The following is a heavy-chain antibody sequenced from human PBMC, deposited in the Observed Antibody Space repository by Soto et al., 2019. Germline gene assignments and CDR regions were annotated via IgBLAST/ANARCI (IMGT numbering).Heavy chain of an antibody. Sequence: QVQLVESGGGVVQPGRSLRLSCSASGFTFSTYGIHWVRQAPGKGLAWVAVISNDGSKKYHGDSVKGRFTISRENSTNTMYLEMSGLRAEDTAVYYCASSSPESSGYCGGTLDYWGQGTLVTVSS. CDR2: ISNDGSKK. CDR1: GFTFSTYG. V-gene: IGHV3-30*03. D-gene: IGHD3-22*01. CDR3: ASSSPESSGYCGGTLDY. J-gene: IGHJ4*02.